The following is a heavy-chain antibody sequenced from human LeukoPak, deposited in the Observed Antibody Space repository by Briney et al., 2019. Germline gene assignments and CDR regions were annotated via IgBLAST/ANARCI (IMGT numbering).Heavy chain of an antibody. CDR2: IYYSGST. Sequence: SQTLSLTCTVSGGSISSGGYYWSWIRQHPGKCLEWIGYIYYSGSTYYNPSLKSRVTISVDTSKNQFSLKLSSVTAADKGVYYCARDRYSSSYGMDVWGKGTTVTVSS. D-gene: IGHD6-13*01. V-gene: IGHV4-31*03. J-gene: IGHJ6*04. CDR3: ARDRYSSSYGMDV. CDR1: GGSISSGGYY.